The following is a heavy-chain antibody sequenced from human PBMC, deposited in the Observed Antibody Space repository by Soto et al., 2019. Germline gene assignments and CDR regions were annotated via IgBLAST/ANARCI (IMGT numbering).Heavy chain of an antibody. CDR1: GGSFSGYY. Sequence: QVQLQQWGAGLLKPSETLSLTCAVYGGSFSGYYWSWIRQPPGKGLEWIGEINHSGSTNYNPSLKSRVTISVDTSKNQFSLKLSSVPAADTAVYYCARLGGYSSGWSIYYFDYWGQGTLVTVSS. CDR3: ARLGGYSSGWSIYYFDY. J-gene: IGHJ4*02. D-gene: IGHD6-19*01. CDR2: INHSGST. V-gene: IGHV4-34*01.